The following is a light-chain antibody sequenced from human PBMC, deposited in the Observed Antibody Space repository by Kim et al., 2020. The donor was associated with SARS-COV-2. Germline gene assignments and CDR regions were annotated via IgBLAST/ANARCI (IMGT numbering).Light chain of an antibody. J-gene: IGKJ1*01. V-gene: IGKV2-30*02. CDR1: QSLVHSTGNTY. CDR3: MQGTYWPT. Sequence: LASVSCRSSQSLVHSTGNTYLTVFQQRPGHAPRRLIYEVSTRDSGVPDRFRGSGSGTDFTLEISRVEAEDVGVYYCMQGTYWPTFGQGTKVDIK. CDR2: EVS.